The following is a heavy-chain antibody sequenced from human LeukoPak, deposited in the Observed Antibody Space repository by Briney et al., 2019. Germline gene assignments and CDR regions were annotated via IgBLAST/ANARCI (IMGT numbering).Heavy chain of an antibody. CDR1: GGTFSSYA. J-gene: IGHJ6*02. Sequence: SVKVSSKASGGTFSSYAISWVRQAPGQGLEWMGGIIPIFGTANNAQKFQGRVTITADESTSTAYMELSSLRSEDTAVYYCARGIPPHYDFRQYGMDVWGQGTTVTVSS. CDR2: IIPIFGTA. D-gene: IGHD3-3*01. CDR3: ARGIPPHYDFRQYGMDV. V-gene: IGHV1-69*13.